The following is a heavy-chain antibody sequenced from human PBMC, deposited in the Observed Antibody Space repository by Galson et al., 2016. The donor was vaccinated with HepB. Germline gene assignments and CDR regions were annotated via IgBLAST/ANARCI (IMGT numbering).Heavy chain of an antibody. V-gene: IGHV3-13*01. CDR1: GFTFRSYD. Sequence: SLRLSCAASGFTFRSYDMHWVRQVSGRGLEWVAGIGSAGDMYYADYVKGRFTIYRENDRNSLFLQMDSRRAEETAFYYCAGAPNYYVSSGFFYYGMDIWGQGTTVTVSS. D-gene: IGHD3-22*01. CDR2: IGSAGDM. CDR3: AGAPNYYVSSGFFYYGMDI. J-gene: IGHJ6*02.